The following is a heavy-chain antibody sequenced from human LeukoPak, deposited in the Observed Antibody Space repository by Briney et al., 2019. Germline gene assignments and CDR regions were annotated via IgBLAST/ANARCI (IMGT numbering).Heavy chain of an antibody. J-gene: IGHJ3*02. CDR1: GFTFSSYA. CDR2: ISGSGGST. CDR3: AKDATYSSGWYGVSVVAFDI. V-gene: IGHV3-23*01. D-gene: IGHD6-19*01. Sequence: GGSLRLSCAASGFTFSSYAMSWVRQAPGKGLEWVSAISGSGGSTYYADSVKGRFTISRDNSKNTLYLQMNSLRAEDTAVYYCAKDATYSSGWYGVSVVAFDIWGQGTMVTVSS.